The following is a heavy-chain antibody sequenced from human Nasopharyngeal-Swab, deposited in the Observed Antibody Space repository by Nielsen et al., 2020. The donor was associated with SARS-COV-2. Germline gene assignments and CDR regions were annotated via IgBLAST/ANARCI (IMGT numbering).Heavy chain of an antibody. CDR1: GFTFSSYA. J-gene: IGHJ6*02. V-gene: IGHV3-30-3*01. Sequence: LSLTCAASGFTFSSYAMHWVRQAPGKGLEWVAVISYDGSNKYYADSVKGRFTISRDNSKNTLYLQMNSLRAEDTAVYYCARELWIQDYYYYGMDVWGQGTTVTVSS. CDR3: ARELWIQDYYYYGMDV. D-gene: IGHD5-18*01. CDR2: ISYDGSNK.